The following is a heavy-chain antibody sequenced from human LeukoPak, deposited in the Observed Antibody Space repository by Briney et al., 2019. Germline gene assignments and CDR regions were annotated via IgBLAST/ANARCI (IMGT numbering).Heavy chain of an antibody. J-gene: IGHJ6*03. CDR1: GGSITSSSYY. V-gene: IGHV4-39*07. Sequence: SETLSLTCTVSGGSITSSSYYWGWIRQPPGKGLKWIGSVYYSGNTYYNSSLKSRVTISVDTSKNQFSLKLSSVTAADTAVYYCASGHLAHYYMDVWGKGTTVTVSS. CDR2: VYYSGNT. CDR3: ASGHLAHYYMDV.